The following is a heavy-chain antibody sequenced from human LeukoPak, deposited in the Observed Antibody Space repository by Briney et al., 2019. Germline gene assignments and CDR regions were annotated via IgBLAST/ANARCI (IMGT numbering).Heavy chain of an antibody. Sequence: GGSLRLSCGASGFTFSTYGMSWVRQAPGKGLEWVAAVSNNGGATNYADSVKGRFTISRDNSKNMVYPQMNSPRVEDTAIYYCAKASYCGGDCYYLFDYWGQGTLVTVSS. CDR1: GFTFSTYG. CDR3: AKASYCGGDCYYLFDY. D-gene: IGHD2-21*02. V-gene: IGHV3-23*01. CDR2: VSNNGGAT. J-gene: IGHJ4*02.